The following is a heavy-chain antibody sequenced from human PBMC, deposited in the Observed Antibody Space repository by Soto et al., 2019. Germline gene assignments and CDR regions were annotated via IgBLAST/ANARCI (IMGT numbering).Heavy chain of an antibody. CDR2: IIPFFGTA. CDR1: GGTFSTFG. J-gene: IGHJ4*01. Sequence: ASVRVSCKASGGTFSTFGISWVRQAPGQGLEWMGGIIPFFGTARYSQKFEDRITITADESTNTVYMDLRSLKSEDTAIYYCAKSAPMDAGDKYYYDFWGQGYLVTIYS. D-gene: IGHD4-17*01. V-gene: IGHV1-69*13. CDR3: AKSAPMDAGDKYYYDF.